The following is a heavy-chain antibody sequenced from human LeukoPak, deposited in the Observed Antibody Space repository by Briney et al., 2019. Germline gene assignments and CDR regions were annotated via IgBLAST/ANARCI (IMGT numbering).Heavy chain of an antibody. CDR2: IRKDGSEK. J-gene: IGHJ4*02. CDR1: GFTFSSYW. D-gene: IGHD5-18*01. CDR3: ASDKDTALDY. Sequence: GGSLRLSCAASGFTFSSYWMSWVRQAPGKGLEWVANIRKDGSEKYYLDSVRGRFTISRDNAKTSLYLQMNSLRAEDTAVYYCASDKDTALDYWGQGTLVTVSS. V-gene: IGHV3-7*01.